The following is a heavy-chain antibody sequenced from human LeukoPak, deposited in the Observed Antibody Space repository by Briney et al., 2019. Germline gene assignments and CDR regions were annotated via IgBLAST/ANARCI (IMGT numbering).Heavy chain of an antibody. V-gene: IGHV3-30*18. Sequence: GRSLRLSCAASGFTFSSYGMHWVRQAPGKGLEWVAVISYDGSNKYYADSVKGRFTISRDNSKNTLYLQMNSLRAEDTAVYYCAKDEGFRGYYGSGVRDDAFDIWGQGTMVTVSS. CDR3: AKDEGFRGYYGSGVRDDAFDI. CDR1: GFTFSSYG. D-gene: IGHD3-10*01. CDR2: ISYDGSNK. J-gene: IGHJ3*02.